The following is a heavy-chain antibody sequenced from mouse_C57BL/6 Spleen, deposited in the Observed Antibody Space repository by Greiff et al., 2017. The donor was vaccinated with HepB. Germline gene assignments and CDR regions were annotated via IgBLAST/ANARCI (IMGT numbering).Heavy chain of an antibody. CDR3: NRDYGSSYPY. J-gene: IGHJ3*01. Sequence: VQLKQSGAELVRPGASVKLSCTASGFNIKDYYMHWVKQRPEQGLEWIGRIDPEDGDTEYAPKFQGKATMTADTSANTAYLQLSSLTSEDTAVYYCNRDYGSSYPYWGQGTLVTVSA. D-gene: IGHD1-1*01. CDR2: IDPEDGDT. CDR1: GFNIKDYY. V-gene: IGHV14-1*01.